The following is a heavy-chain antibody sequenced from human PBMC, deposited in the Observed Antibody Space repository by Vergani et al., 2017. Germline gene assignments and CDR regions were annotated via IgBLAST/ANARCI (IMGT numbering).Heavy chain of an antibody. CDR2: IYYSGST. D-gene: IGHD3-9*01. CDR1: GGSISSSSYY. CDR3: ARDLSYDILTGYPNDAFDI. Sequence: QLQLQESGPGLVKPSETLSLTCTVSGGSISSSSYYWGWIRQPPGKGLEWIGSIYYSGSTYYNPFLKSRVTISVDTSKNQFSLKLSSVTAADTAVYYCARDLSYDILTGYPNDAFDIWGQGTMVTVSS. J-gene: IGHJ3*02. V-gene: IGHV4-39*07.